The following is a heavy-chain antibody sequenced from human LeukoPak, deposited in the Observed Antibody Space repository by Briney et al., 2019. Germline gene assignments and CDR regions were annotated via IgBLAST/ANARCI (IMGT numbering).Heavy chain of an antibody. V-gene: IGHV4-59*11. CDR3: ARDIEEVGATLYFDY. CDR2: INYSGST. J-gene: IGHJ4*02. Sequence: SETLSLTCTVSGASTNSHYWSWVRQTPGKGLEWIGQINYSGSTYYNPSLKSRVTLSIDTSKNQFSLRLSSVTATDTAVYYCARDIEEVGATLYFDYWGQGALVTVSS. CDR1: GASTNSHY. D-gene: IGHD1-26*01.